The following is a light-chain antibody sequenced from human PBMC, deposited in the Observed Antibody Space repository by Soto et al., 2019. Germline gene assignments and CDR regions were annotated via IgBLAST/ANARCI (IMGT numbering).Light chain of an antibody. Sequence: EIVMTQSPATLSVSPGERATLSCRASQSISSDVAWYQQKPGQAPRLLIYGASTRATGIPARFSGSGSGTEFTLTISSLQSEDFGLYYCHQYNNFWTFGQGTKVDIK. CDR3: HQYNNFWT. CDR1: QSISSD. J-gene: IGKJ1*01. CDR2: GAS. V-gene: IGKV3-15*01.